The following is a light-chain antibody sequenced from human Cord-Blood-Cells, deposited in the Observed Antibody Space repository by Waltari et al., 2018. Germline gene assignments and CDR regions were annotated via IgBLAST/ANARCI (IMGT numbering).Light chain of an antibody. V-gene: IGLV4-69*01. Sequence: QLVLTQSPSASASLGASVKLTCTLSSGHSSYAIAWHQQQPEKGLRYLMQLNSDGSHSKGDGIPDRFSGSSSGAERYLTISSLQSEDEADYYCQTWGTGIRVFGGGTKLTVL. CDR2: LNSDGSH. J-gene: IGLJ3*02. CDR1: SGHSSYA. CDR3: QTWGTGIRV.